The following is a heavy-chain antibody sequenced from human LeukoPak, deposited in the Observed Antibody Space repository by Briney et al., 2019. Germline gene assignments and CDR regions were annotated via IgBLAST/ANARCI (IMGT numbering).Heavy chain of an antibody. V-gene: IGHV3-38-3*01. CDR2: ISGGST. J-gene: IGHJ4*02. D-gene: IGHD3-16*01. CDR1: GFTVSSNE. CDR3: AVGRLRLGDQYYFDY. Sequence: GGSLRLSCAASGFTVSSNEMSWVRQAPGKGLEWVSSISGGSTYYADSRKGRFTISRDNSKNTLYLQMNSLRAEDTAVYYCAVGRLRLGDQYYFDYWGQGTLVTVSS.